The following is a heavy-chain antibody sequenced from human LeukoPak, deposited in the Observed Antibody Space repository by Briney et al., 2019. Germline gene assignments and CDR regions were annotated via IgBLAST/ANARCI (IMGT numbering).Heavy chain of an antibody. Sequence: GGSLTLSCAAAGFSCSSYGMSWVRQAPGKGLEGVSTISGSGGTTYYADSGKGRFTISRDNSKNTLYLQTTSLRAEDTAVYYCAKESPHFDYWGQGTLVTVSS. CDR2: ISGSGGTT. V-gene: IGHV3-23*01. J-gene: IGHJ4*02. CDR1: GFSCSSYG. CDR3: AKESPHFDY.